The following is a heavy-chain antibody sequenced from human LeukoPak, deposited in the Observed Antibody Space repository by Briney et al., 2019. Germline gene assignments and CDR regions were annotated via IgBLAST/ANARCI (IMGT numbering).Heavy chain of an antibody. J-gene: IGHJ4*02. D-gene: IGHD3-16*02. Sequence: GGSLRLSCAASGITFSSYAMSWVRQAPGKGLEWVSGISGSGGSTHNADSVKGRFTISRDNSKNTLYLQMYSLRAEDTAIYYCAKGGHYDYVWGSYRLDYWGQGTLVTVSS. CDR3: AKGGHYDYVWGSYRLDY. CDR1: GITFSSYA. V-gene: IGHV3-23*01. CDR2: ISGSGGST.